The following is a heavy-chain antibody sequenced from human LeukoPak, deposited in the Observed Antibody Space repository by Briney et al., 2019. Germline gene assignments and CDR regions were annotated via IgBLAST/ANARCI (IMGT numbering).Heavy chain of an antibody. CDR3: ARDRGYSYGNWFDP. Sequence: SETLSLTCTVSGGSISSYYRSWIRQPPGKGLEWIGYIYYSGSTNYNPSLKSRVTISVDTSKNQFSLKLSSVTAADTAVYYCARDRGYSYGNWFDPWGQGTLVTVSS. CDR2: IYYSGST. CDR1: GGSISSYY. D-gene: IGHD5-18*01. J-gene: IGHJ5*02. V-gene: IGHV4-59*01.